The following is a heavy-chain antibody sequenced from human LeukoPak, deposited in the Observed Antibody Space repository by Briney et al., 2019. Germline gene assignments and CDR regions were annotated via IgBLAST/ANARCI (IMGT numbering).Heavy chain of an antibody. CDR1: GGSISSYY. J-gene: IGHJ6*02. CDR3: ARCQDGQYYYYYGMDV. V-gene: IGHV4-59*08. Sequence: PSETLSLTCTVSGGSISSYYWSWIRQPPGKGLEWIGYIYYSGSTNYNPSLKSRVTISVDTSKNQFSLKLSSVTAADTAVYYCARCQDGQYYYYYGMDVWGQGTTVTVSS. CDR2: IYYSGST.